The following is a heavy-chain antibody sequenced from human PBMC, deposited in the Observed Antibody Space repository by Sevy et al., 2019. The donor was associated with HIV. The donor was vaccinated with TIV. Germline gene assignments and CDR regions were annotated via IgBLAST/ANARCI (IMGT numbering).Heavy chain of an antibody. CDR3: ARTVWKFDYDRVDYYYYYMDV. J-gene: IGHJ6*03. D-gene: IGHD3-16*01. Sequence: GGSLRLSCVASGFSFTFYAMSWVRQAPGKWLEWVSAINSRGSDIHYADSVKGRFTISRDISNNTLYLEMNTLRGEDTALYYCARTVWKFDYDRVDYYYYYMDVWGKGTTVTVSS. V-gene: IGHV3-23*01. CDR2: INSRGSDI. CDR1: GFSFTFYA.